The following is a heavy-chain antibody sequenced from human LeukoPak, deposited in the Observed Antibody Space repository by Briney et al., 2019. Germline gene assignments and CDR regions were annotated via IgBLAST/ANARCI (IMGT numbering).Heavy chain of an antibody. V-gene: IGHV3-23*01. D-gene: IGHD2-15*01. J-gene: IGHJ4*02. Sequence: AGGSLRLSCAASGFTFDDYGMSWVRQAPGKGLEWVAATVGIGPDTYHADSVKGRFTISRDNSKNILYLQMNSLRVEDTAVYYCTKASAARCIGVFCYPFDHWGQGTLVTVSS. CDR3: TKASAARCIGVFCYPFDH. CDR1: GFTFDDYG. CDR2: TVGIGPDT.